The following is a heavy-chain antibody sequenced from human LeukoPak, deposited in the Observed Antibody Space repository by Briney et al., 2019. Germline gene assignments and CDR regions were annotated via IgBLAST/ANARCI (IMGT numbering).Heavy chain of an antibody. J-gene: IGHJ4*02. CDR1: RDSVSSNSAA. Sequence: SQTLSLTCAISRDSVSSNSAAWNWIRQSPSGGLVWLGRTYCRSKWYNDYAVSVKSRRTINPDTSKNQFSLQLNSVTPEDTAVYYCARRGRPYSSSWEDYFDYWGQGTLVTVSS. V-gene: IGHV6-1*01. D-gene: IGHD6-13*01. CDR2: TYCRSKWYN. CDR3: ARRGRPYSSSWEDYFDY.